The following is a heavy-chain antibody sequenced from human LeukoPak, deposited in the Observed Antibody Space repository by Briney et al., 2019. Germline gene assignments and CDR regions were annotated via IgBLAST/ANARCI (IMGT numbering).Heavy chain of an antibody. CDR3: VREASKGYYDTSGYYYDW. D-gene: IGHD3-22*01. CDR1: GFTFSAYA. V-gene: IGHV3-33*07. CDR2: IWSDGSYK. Sequence: GGSLRLSCEASGFTFSAYAMTWVRQAPGKGLEWVAVIWSDGSYKNYAESVKGRFTISRDNSKNTLFLQMNSLRAEDTAVYYCVREASKGYYDTSGYYYDWWGQGTLVTVSS. J-gene: IGHJ5*01.